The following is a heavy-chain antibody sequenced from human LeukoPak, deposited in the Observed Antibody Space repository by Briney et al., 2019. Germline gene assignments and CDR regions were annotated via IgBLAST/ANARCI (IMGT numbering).Heavy chain of an antibody. CDR1: GGSISSNGYY. CDR2: IYYSGST. J-gene: IGHJ4*02. CDR3: TRHLFRAARYFDY. V-gene: IGHV4-39*01. D-gene: IGHD6-6*01. Sequence: KPSETLSLTCSVSGGSISSNGYYWGWIRQPPGKGLEWIGSIYYSGSTYYNPSLKSRVTISVDTSKNQFSLNLSSVTAADTAVYYCTRHLFRAARYFDYWGQGTLVTVSS.